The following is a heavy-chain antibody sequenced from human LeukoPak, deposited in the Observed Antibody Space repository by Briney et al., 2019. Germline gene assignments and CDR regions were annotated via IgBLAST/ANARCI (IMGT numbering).Heavy chain of an antibody. J-gene: IGHJ5*02. CDR2: IYSGGST. CDR1: GFTVSSNY. D-gene: IGHD3-10*01. V-gene: IGHV3-66*01. Sequence: LPGGSLRLSCAASGFTVSSNYMSWVRQAPGKGLEWVSVIYSGGSTYYADSVKGRFTISRDNSKNTLYLQMNSLRTEDTAVYYCARGYYGSGSASNWFDPWGQGTLVTVSS. CDR3: ARGYYGSGSASNWFDP.